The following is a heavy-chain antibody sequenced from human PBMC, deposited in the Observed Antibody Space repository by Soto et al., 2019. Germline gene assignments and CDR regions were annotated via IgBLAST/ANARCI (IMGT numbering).Heavy chain of an antibody. CDR1: GGSISSSSYY. D-gene: IGHD1-26*01. Sequence: SETLSLTXTVSGGSISSSSYYWGWIRQPPGKGLEWIGSIYYSGSTYYNPSLKSRVTISVDTSKNQFSLKLSSVTAADTAVYYCARQGIVGAFADYWGQGTLVTVSS. J-gene: IGHJ4*02. CDR2: IYYSGST. V-gene: IGHV4-39*01. CDR3: ARQGIVGAFADY.